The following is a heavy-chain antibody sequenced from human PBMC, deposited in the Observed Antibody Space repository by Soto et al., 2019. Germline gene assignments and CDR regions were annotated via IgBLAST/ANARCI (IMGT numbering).Heavy chain of an antibody. J-gene: IGHJ4*02. CDR1: GFTFSSHA. D-gene: IGHD1-20*01. CDR3: AKPPDYNWNDY. CDR2: LSDSGDSI. Sequence: GGSLRLSCTASGFTFSSHAMTWVRQAPGKGLEWVSGLSDSGDSIYYADSVKGRFTIYRDNSMNTLYLQMNTLRVEDTAVYYCAKPPDYNWNDYWGQGTLVTVSS. V-gene: IGHV3-23*01.